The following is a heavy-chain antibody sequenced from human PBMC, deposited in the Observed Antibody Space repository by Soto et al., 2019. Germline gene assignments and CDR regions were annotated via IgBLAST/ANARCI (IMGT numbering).Heavy chain of an antibody. CDR3: AIGVAYSSHPGY. V-gene: IGHV3-53*01. Sequence: GGSLRLSCAASGFTVSSNYMSWVRQAPGKGLEWVSVIYSGGSTYYADSVKGRFTISRDNSKNTLYLQMNSLRAEDTAVYYCAIGVAYSSHPGYWGQGTLVTVSS. D-gene: IGHD6-13*01. J-gene: IGHJ4*02. CDR1: GFTVSSNY. CDR2: IYSGGST.